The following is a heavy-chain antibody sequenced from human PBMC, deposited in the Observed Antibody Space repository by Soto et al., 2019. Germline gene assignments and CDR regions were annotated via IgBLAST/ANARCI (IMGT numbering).Heavy chain of an antibody. J-gene: IGHJ6*04. Sequence: QVQLVQSGAEVKKPGCSVKVSCKASGGTFRSYTISWVRQAPGQGLEWMGRIIPILGIANYAQKFQGRVTITAEKSTSTAYMELSSLRSEDTAVYYCVERITMVRGVRAGYYGMDVWGKGTTGTVSS. CDR2: IIPILGIA. V-gene: IGHV1-69*02. CDR1: GGTFRSYT. D-gene: IGHD3-10*01. CDR3: VERITMVRGVRAGYYGMDV.